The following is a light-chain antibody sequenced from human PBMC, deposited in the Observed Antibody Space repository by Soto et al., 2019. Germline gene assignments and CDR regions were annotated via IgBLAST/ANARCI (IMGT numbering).Light chain of an antibody. CDR1: TSNIGSGYD. CDR3: QSYDISLSAVV. CDR2: ANI. J-gene: IGLJ2*01. V-gene: IGLV1-40*01. Sequence: QAVVTQPPSVSGAPGQGVTISCTGSTSNIGSGYDVHWYQQVPGLAPKLLIYANINRPSGVPDRFSASKSGTSASLAITGLQAEDEADYYCQSYDISLSAVVFGGGTKLTVL.